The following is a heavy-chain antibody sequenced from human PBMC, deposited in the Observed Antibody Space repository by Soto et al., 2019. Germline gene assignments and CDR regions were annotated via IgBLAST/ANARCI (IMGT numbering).Heavy chain of an antibody. V-gene: IGHV1-69*01. Sequence: QAQLMQSGAEVKKSGSSVKVSCKASGGTFSGYAINWVRQAPGQGLEWMGGIIPLLGITDYGQKFKGRITIAADESTGTAYMDLRGLRSEDPAIYYCARDPRSITGTTSSEDFEHWGQGTLVSVSS. CDR3: ARDPRSITGTTSSEDFEH. J-gene: IGHJ1*01. CDR1: GGTFSGYA. CDR2: IIPLLGIT. D-gene: IGHD1-20*01.